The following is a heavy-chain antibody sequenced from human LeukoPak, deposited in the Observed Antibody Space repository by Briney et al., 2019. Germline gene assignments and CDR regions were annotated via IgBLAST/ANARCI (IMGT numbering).Heavy chain of an antibody. CDR2: ISWNSGSI. V-gene: IGHV3-9*01. J-gene: IGHJ5*02. CDR1: GFTFDDYA. CDR3: ARDQWGRYCSFDH. D-gene: IGHD2-15*01. Sequence: GGSLRLSCAASGFTFDDYAMHWVRQAPGKGLEWVSGISWNSGSIAYADSVKGRFTIPRDNAKNSLYLQMNSLRAEDTAVYYCARDQWGRYCSFDHWGQGTLVTVSS.